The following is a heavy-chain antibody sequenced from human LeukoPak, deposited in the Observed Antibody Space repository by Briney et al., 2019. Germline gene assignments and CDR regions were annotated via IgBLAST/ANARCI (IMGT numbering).Heavy chain of an antibody. CDR2: ISSNGGST. CDR1: GFTFSSYA. V-gene: IGHV3-64*01. J-gene: IGHJ4*02. CDR3: AGVWTPWETGPLFDY. Sequence: GGSLRLSCAASGFTFSSYAMHWVRQAPGKGLEYVSAISSNGGSTYYANSVKGRFTISRDNSKNTLYLQTGSLRAEDMAVYYCAGVWTPWETGPLFDYWGQGTLVTVSS. D-gene: IGHD1-26*01.